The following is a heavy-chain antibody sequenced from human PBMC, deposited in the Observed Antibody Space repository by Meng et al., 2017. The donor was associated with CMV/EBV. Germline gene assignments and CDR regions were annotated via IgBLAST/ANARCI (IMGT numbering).Heavy chain of an antibody. V-gene: IGHV4-39*07. Sequence: QLQLQESGPGLLKPSETLSLTCTVSGGSISSSSYYWGWIRQPPGKGLEWIGSIYYSGSTYYNPSLKSRVTISVDTSKNQFSLKLSSVTAADTAVYYCATDILTHFDYWGQGTLVTVSS. D-gene: IGHD3-9*01. CDR1: GGSISSSSYY. J-gene: IGHJ4*02. CDR2: IYYSGST. CDR3: ATDILTHFDY.